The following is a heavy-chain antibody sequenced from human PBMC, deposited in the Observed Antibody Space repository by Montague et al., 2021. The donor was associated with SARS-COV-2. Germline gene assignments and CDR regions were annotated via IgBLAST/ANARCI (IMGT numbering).Heavy chain of an antibody. Sequence: SETLSLTCTVSGGPINSYYWSWIRQPPGKGLEWIGYIYYTGSTNYNPSLKSRVTISVDTSKHQFSLKLNSVTAADTAVYYCARYGVGDWSQFDPWGQGTLVTVSS. V-gene: IGHV4-59*01. CDR2: IYYTGST. CDR1: GGPINSYY. J-gene: IGHJ5*02. D-gene: IGHD3-10*01. CDR3: ARYGVGDWSQFDP.